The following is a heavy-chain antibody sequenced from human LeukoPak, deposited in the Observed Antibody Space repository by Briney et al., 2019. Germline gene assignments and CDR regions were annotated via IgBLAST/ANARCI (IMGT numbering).Heavy chain of an antibody. CDR3: ARWSSLAAAKAFDY. CDR1: GGSINSGGYY. J-gene: IGHJ4*02. V-gene: IGHV4-31*03. Sequence: SETLSLTCTVSGGSINSGGYYWSWIRQHPGKGLKWIGYIYYSGSTYYNPSLKSRVTISVDTSKRQFSLKLNSVTAADTAVYYCARWSSLAAAKAFDYWGQGTLVTVSS. CDR2: IYYSGST. D-gene: IGHD6-13*01.